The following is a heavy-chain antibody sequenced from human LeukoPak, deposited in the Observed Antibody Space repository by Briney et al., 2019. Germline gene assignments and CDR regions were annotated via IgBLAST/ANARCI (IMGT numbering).Heavy chain of an antibody. J-gene: IGHJ4*02. CDR1: GFTFSDYY. D-gene: IGHD3-3*01. V-gene: IGHV3-11*01. Sequence: GGSLRLSCAASGFTFSDYYMSWIRQAPGKGLEWVSYISSSGSTIYYADSVKGRFTISRDNAKNSLYLQMNSLRAEDTAVYYCARDVRLLGARVPNFDYWGQGTLVTVSS. CDR3: ARDVRLLGARVPNFDY. CDR2: ISSSGSTI.